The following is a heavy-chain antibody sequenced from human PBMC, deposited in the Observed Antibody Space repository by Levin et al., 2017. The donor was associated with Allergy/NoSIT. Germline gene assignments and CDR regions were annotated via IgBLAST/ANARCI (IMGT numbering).Heavy chain of an antibody. V-gene: IGHV4-59*01. CDR3: ASLGYAYGYTY. J-gene: IGHJ4*02. D-gene: IGHD5-18*01. CDR1: GISISTYY. CDR2: IYYSGST. Sequence: SETLSLTCSISGISISTYYWSWIRQPPGQGLESIGYIYYSGSTNYNPSLKSRVTISIDTSKNQFSLNLASVTAADTAVYYCASLGYAYGYTYWGQGILVIVSS.